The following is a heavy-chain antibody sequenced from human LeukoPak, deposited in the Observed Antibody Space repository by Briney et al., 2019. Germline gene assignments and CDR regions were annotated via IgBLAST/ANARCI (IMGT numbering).Heavy chain of an antibody. J-gene: IGHJ4*02. CDR3: ARATYQYYYGSGSYYNRPFDY. Sequence: GGSLRLSCAASGFTFSSYSMNWVRQAPGKGLEWVSSISSSSSYIYYADSVKGRFTISRDNAKNSLYLQMNSLRAEDTAVYYCARATYQYYYGSGSYYNRPFDYWGQGTLVTVSS. CDR2: ISSSSSYI. V-gene: IGHV3-21*01. CDR1: GFTFSSYS. D-gene: IGHD3-10*01.